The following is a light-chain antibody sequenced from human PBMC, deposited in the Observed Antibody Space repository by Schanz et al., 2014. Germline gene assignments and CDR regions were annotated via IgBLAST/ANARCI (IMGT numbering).Light chain of an antibody. J-gene: IGLJ3*02. CDR3: AAWDVSLNGLV. V-gene: IGLV1-44*01. CDR2: SNN. Sequence: QSVLTQPPSASGTPGQRVTISCSGSSSNIGSNYVYWYQQLPGTAPKLLIYSNNQRPSGVPDRFSGSKSGTSASLAISGLQSEDEAHYYCAAWDVSLNGLVFGGGTKLTVL. CDR1: SSNIGSNY.